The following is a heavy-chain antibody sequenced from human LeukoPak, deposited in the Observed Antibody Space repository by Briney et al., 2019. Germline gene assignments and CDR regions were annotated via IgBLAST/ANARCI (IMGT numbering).Heavy chain of an antibody. CDR2: ISSSGSTI. Sequence: PGGSLRLSCEASGFTFSSYDMNWVRQAPGKGLEWASYISSSGSTIYYADSVKGRFTISRDNAKNSLYLQMNSLRAEDTALYYCAKGTLLWFGEGFSVPFDYWGQGTLVTVSS. CDR1: GFTFSSYD. J-gene: IGHJ4*02. D-gene: IGHD3-10*01. V-gene: IGHV3-48*03. CDR3: AKGTLLWFGEGFSVPFDY.